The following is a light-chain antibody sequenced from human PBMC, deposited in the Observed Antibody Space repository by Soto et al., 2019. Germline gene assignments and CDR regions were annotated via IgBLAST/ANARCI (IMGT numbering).Light chain of an antibody. CDR2: ASS. CDR1: QAISIY. V-gene: IGKV1-39*01. J-gene: IGKJ4*01. Sequence: DIQMTQSPSSLSASVGDRVSITCRAGQAISIYLNWYQQKPGKAPTLLIYASSHLQNGVPSRFRRSGSGTDFTPTMSSLQPEDFESYFCQQSYRTPITLGGGTNVDIK. CDR3: QQSYRTPIT.